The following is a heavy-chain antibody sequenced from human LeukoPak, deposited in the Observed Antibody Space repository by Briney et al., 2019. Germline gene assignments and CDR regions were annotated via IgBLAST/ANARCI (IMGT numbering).Heavy chain of an antibody. CDR2: MNPNSGGT. Sequence: ASVKVSCKASGYTFTGYYIHWVRQAPGQGLEWMGRMNPNSGGTNYAQKFQGRVTMTRDTSISTAYMELSRLRSDDTAVYYCARPDSSGWYVRDAFDIWGQGTMVTVSS. J-gene: IGHJ3*02. CDR3: ARPDSSGWYVRDAFDI. D-gene: IGHD6-19*01. CDR1: GYTFTGYY. V-gene: IGHV1-2*06.